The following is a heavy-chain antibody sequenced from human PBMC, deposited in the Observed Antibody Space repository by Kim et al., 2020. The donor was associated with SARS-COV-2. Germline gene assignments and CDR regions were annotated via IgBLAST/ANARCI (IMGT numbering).Heavy chain of an antibody. J-gene: IGHJ4*02. CDR2: GST. Sequence: GSTHYNPSHNSRVTISVDTPKNQVSRKLSSVTAADTAVYYCATPRDYSDYWGQGTLVTVSS. CDR3: ATPRDYSDY. V-gene: IGHV4-31*02.